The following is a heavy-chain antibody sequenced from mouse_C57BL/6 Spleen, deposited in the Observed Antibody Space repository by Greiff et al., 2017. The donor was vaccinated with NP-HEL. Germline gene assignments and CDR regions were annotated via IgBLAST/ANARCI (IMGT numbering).Heavy chain of an antibody. V-gene: IGHV1-22*01. CDR1: GYTFTDYN. CDR2: INPNNGGT. CDR3: ARKDGNYADYAMDY. J-gene: IGHJ4*01. Sequence: EVMLVESGPELVKPGASVKMSCKASGYTFTDYNMHWVKQSHGKSLEWIGYINPNNGGTSYNQKFKGKATLTVNKSSSTAYMELRSLTSEDSAVYYCARKDGNYADYAMDYWGQGTSVTVSS. D-gene: IGHD2-1*01.